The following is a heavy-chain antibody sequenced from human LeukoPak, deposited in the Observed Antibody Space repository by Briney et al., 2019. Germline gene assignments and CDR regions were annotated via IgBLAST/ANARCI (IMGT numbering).Heavy chain of an antibody. D-gene: IGHD6-13*01. V-gene: IGHV4-4*07. CDR1: GGSISSYY. CDR2: IYTSGST. J-gene: IGHJ5*02. Sequence: SXXLSLTCTVSGGSISSYYWSWIRQPAGKGVEWIGRIYTSGSTNYNPSLKSGVTISVEKSKNKISLKLSSVPAADTAVYYCARDFGSSSWSIPRNWFDPWGQGTLVTVSS. CDR3: ARDFGSSSWSIPRNWFDP.